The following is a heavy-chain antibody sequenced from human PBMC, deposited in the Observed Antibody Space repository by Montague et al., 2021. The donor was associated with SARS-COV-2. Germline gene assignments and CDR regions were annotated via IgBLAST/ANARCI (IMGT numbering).Heavy chain of an antibody. J-gene: IGHJ4*02. CDR2: IDTDGTTT. V-gene: IGHV3-74*01. D-gene: IGHD1-26*01. CDR3: VRDLAGRYGY. Sequence: SLRLSCAASGFTFSSYWMHWVRQAPGKGPVWVPRIDTDGTTTNYXDSVRGRFSISRDNAKNTLYLQMHSLRDDDTAVYYCVRDLAGRYGYWGQGALVTVSS. CDR1: GFTFSSYW.